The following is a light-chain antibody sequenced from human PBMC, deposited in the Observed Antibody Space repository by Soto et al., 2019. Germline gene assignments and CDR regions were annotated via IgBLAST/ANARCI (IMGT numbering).Light chain of an antibody. J-gene: IGLJ3*02. CDR1: SSNIGAGYD. CDR3: QSYDSTVRV. CDR2: GNS. V-gene: IGLV1-40*01. Sequence: QAVVTQPPSVSGAPGQRVTISCTGSSSNIGAGYDVHWYQQLPGTAPKLLIYGNSNRPSGVPDRFSGSKSGTSASLAITGLHAEDEADYSCQSYDSTVRVFGGGTKVTVL.